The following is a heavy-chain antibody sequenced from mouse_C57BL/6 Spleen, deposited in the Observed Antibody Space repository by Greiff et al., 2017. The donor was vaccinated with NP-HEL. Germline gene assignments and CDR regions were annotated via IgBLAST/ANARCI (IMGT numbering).Heavy chain of an antibody. CDR2: IYPGSGNT. V-gene: IGHV1-76*01. CDR3: ASYDGWAMDY. D-gene: IGHD2-3*01. J-gene: IGHJ4*01. CDR1: GYTFTDYY. Sequence: QVQLQQSGAELVRPGASVKLSCKASGYTFTDYYINWVKQRPGQGLEWIARIYPGSGNTYYNEKFKGKATLTAEKSSSTAYMQLSSLTSEDSAVYFCASYDGWAMDYWGQGTSVTVSS.